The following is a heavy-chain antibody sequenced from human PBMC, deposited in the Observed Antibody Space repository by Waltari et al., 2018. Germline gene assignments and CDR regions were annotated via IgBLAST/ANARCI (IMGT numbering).Heavy chain of an antibody. V-gene: IGHV4-38-2*02. D-gene: IGHD1-26*01. J-gene: IGHJ2*01. CDR3: AREPIVGATAFWYFDL. Sequence: QVQLQESGPGLVKPSETLSPTCTVSGYSISSGYYWGWIRQPPGKGLEWIGSIYHSGSTYYKPSLKSRVTISVDTSKNQFSLKLSSVTAADTAVYYCAREPIVGATAFWYFDLWGRGTLVTVSS. CDR2: IYHSGST. CDR1: GYSISSGYY.